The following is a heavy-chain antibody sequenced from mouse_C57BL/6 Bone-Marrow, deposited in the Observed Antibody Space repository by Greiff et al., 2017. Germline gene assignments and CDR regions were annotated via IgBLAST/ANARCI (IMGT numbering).Heavy chain of an antibody. D-gene: IGHD3-2*02. V-gene: IGHV5-6*02. J-gene: IGHJ4*01. CDR3: ARRGQLRLRDAMDY. CDR1: GFTFSSYG. CDR2: ISSGGSYT. Sequence: EVMLVESGGDLVKPGGSLKLSCAASGFTFSSYGMSWVRQTPDKRLEWVATISSGGSYTYYPDSVKGRFTISRDNAKNTLYLQMSSLKSEDTAMYDCARRGQLRLRDAMDYWGQGTSVTVSS.